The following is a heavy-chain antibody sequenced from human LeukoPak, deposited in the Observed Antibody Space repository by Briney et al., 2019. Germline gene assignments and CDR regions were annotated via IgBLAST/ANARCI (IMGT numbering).Heavy chain of an antibody. D-gene: IGHD6-19*01. CDR1: GFTFDGYA. CDR3: AKDPYSSGWYNWFDP. CDR2: ISWNSGSI. Sequence: GGSLRLSCAASGFTFDGYAMHWVRQAPGKGLEWASGISWNSGSIGYADSVKGRFTISRDNAKNSLYLQMNSLRAEDTALYYCAKDPYSSGWYNWFDPWGQGTLVTVSS. J-gene: IGHJ5*02. V-gene: IGHV3-9*01.